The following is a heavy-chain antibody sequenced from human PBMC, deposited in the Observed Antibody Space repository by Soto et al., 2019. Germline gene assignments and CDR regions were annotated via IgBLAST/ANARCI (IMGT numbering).Heavy chain of an antibody. Sequence: SVKVSCKASGRTFSSYAISWVRQAPGQGLEWMGGIIPIFGTANYAQKFQGRVTITADESTSTAYMELSSLRSEDTAVYYCARDRSIVGATTVYYYGMDVWGQGTTVTVSS. J-gene: IGHJ6*02. D-gene: IGHD1-26*01. V-gene: IGHV1-69*13. CDR3: ARDRSIVGATTVYYYGMDV. CDR2: IIPIFGTA. CDR1: GRTFSSYA.